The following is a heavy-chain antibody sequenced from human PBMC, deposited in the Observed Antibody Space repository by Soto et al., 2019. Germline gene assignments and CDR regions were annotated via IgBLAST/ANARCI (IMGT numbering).Heavy chain of an antibody. D-gene: IGHD3-16*02. CDR1: GGSISSGGYY. V-gene: IGHV4-31*03. CDR3: ATFYYDYIWRSYRSQTDAFDI. Sequence: QVQLQESGPGLVKPSQTLSLTCTVSGGSISSGGYYWSWIRQHPGKGLEWIGYIYYSGSTYYNPSLKSRVTISVDTSKNQFSLKLSSVTAADTAVYYCATFYYDYIWRSYRSQTDAFDIWGQGTMVTVSS. CDR2: IYYSGST. J-gene: IGHJ3*02.